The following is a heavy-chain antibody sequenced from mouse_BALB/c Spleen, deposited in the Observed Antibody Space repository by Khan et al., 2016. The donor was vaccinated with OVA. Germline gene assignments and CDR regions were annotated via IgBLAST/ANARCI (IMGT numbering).Heavy chain of an antibody. D-gene: IGHD1-1*01. J-gene: IGHJ3*01. CDR2: VSTGGGYT. CDR1: GFTFSTYG. Sequence: EVELVESGGDLVKPGGSLKLSCAASGFTFSTYGMSWVRQTPDKRLEWVATVSTGGGYTYYPDSVKGRFTISRDNAKNTLYLQMSGLKSEDTAMFSCTRIAYYYDSEGFAYWGQGTLVTVSA. CDR3: TRIAYYYDSEGFAY. V-gene: IGHV5-6*01.